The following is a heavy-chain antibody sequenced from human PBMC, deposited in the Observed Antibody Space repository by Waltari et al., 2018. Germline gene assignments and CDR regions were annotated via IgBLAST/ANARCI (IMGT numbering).Heavy chain of an antibody. CDR2: ISGSGGKT. Sequence: EVQLLESGGGLVQPGGSLRLSCAASTFTFNTYVINWVRQAPGKGLEWVAAISGSGGKTYYADFVKGRFTISRDNSKNMVYLQMDSLRAEDTAIYYCAKDVWFSEWSFLMSAFDMWGQGTMVTVS. D-gene: IGHD3-3*01. J-gene: IGHJ3*02. CDR1: TFTFNTYV. CDR3: AKDVWFSEWSFLMSAFDM. V-gene: IGHV3-23*01.